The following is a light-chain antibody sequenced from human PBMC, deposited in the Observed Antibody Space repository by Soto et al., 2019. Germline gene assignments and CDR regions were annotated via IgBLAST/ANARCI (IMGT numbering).Light chain of an antibody. CDR1: SSDIGAYNY. CDR2: EVS. CDR3: CSFTTGWTQV. J-gene: IGLJ1*01. Sequence: QSVLTQPASVSGSPGQSITISCTGSSSDIGAYNYVSWFQQYPGKAPKLIISEVSNRPSGVSNRFSGSKSGTAASLTISGPQTENEADYFCCSFTTGWTQVFGTGTKGTVL. V-gene: IGLV2-14*01.